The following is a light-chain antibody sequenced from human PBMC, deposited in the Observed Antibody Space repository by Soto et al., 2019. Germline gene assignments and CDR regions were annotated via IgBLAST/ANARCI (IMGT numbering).Light chain of an antibody. J-gene: IGKJ1*01. CDR3: KQYNNWPWT. CDR2: GAS. CDR1: QGISDT. V-gene: IGKV3-15*01. Sequence: EIVRTQFPATRSVSQGGRATLSCRPIQGISDTLAWYQQNPGQAPRLLIHGASTRATGLPARFSGSGSGTDFTLTISTLQSEDFAVYYCKQYNNWPWTFGQGTKVDIK.